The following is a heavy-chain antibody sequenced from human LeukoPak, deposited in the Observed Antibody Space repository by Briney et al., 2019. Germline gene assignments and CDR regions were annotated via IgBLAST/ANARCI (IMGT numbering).Heavy chain of an antibody. D-gene: IGHD3-3*01. CDR3: ARVVSDDFWSGYPPGGMDV. Sequence: SETLSLTCTVSGGSLSSYYWSWIRQPAGKGLEWIGRIYTSGSTNYNPSLKSRVTMSVDTSKNQFSLKLSSVTAADTAVYYCARVVSDDFWSGYPPGGMDVWGQGTTVTVSS. V-gene: IGHV4-4*07. CDR2: IYTSGST. J-gene: IGHJ6*02. CDR1: GGSLSSYY.